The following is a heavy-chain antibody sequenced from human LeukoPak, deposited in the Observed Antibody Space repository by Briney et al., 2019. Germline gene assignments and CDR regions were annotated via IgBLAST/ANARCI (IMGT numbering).Heavy chain of an antibody. CDR2: IYSSGAT. CDR3: ARDGPGGYDSMFYFDS. Sequence: SETLSLTCNVSGDSISSDNFYWSWIRLPAGKGLEWIGRIYSSGATNYSPSLKGRVSISIDTSNNQFSLNLTSVTAADTAMYYCARDGPGGYDSMFYFDSWGQGILVTVSS. CDR1: GDSISSDNFY. V-gene: IGHV4-61*02. D-gene: IGHD3-22*01. J-gene: IGHJ4*02.